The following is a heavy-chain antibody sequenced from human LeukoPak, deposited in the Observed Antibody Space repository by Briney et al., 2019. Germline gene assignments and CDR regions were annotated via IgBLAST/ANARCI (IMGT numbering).Heavy chain of an antibody. J-gene: IGHJ4*02. Sequence: GSLRLSCAASGFTVSSNYMSWVRQAPGKGLEWIGSIYYSGSTYYNPSLKSRVTISVDTSKNQFSLKLSSVTAADTAVYYCARHGYYDSSGYYPAGYFDYWGQGTLVTVSS. CDR3: ARHGYYDSSGYYPAGYFDY. V-gene: IGHV4-39*01. CDR2: IYYSGST. CDR1: GFTVSSNY. D-gene: IGHD3-22*01.